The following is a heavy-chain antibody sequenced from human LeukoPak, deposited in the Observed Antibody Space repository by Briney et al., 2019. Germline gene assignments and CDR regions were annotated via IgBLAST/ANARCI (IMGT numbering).Heavy chain of an antibody. CDR2: ISYDGINT. CDR3: ARDGCAGGTCYLNPFDY. D-gene: IGHD2-15*01. V-gene: IGHV3-30-3*01. J-gene: IGHJ4*02. CDR1: GFTFSSYA. Sequence: GSLRLSCAASGFTFSSYAIHWVRQAPGRGLEWVAVISYDGINTKYADSVQGRFTLSRDNSKNTVRLQMNSLRPEDTAVYYCARDGCAGGTCYLNPFDYWGQGTLVTVSA.